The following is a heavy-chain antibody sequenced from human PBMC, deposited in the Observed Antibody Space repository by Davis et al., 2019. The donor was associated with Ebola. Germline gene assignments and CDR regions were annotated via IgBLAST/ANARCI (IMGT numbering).Heavy chain of an antibody. J-gene: IGHJ4*02. V-gene: IGHV4-59*08. CDR3: ARLDGDYGDYPDN. D-gene: IGHD4-17*01. CDR1: GGSISSYY. Sequence: SETLSLTCTVSGGSISSYYWSWIRQPPGKGLEWIGYIYYSGSTNFNPTLKSRVTISVDTSKNQFSLRLSSVTAADTAVYYCARLDGDYGDYPDNWGQGTLVTVSS. CDR2: IYYSGST.